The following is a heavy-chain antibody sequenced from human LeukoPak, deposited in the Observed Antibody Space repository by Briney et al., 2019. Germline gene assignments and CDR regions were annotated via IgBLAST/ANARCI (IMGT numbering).Heavy chain of an antibody. V-gene: IGHV3-23*01. Sequence: GGSLRLSCAASGFTFSSYAMSWVRQAPGKGLEWVSAISGSGGSTYYTDSVKGRFTISRDNSKNTLYLQMNSLRAEDTAVYYCAKDNYNWNEHTFDYWGQGTLVTVSS. CDR3: AKDNYNWNEHTFDY. CDR2: ISGSGGST. D-gene: IGHD1-20*01. CDR1: GFTFSSYA. J-gene: IGHJ4*02.